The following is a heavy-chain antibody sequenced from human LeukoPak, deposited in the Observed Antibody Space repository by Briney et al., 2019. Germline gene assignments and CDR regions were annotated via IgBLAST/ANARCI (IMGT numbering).Heavy chain of an antibody. J-gene: IGHJ4*02. D-gene: IGHD3-9*01. CDR3: ARDNLWYYHILTAYYFDF. Sequence: GASVKVSCKASGYTFTSFALNWVRQAPGQGLEWMGLINTNTGNPTYAQGFTGRFVFSLDTSVSTAYLHISSLKAEDTAAYFCARDNLWYYHILTAYYFDFWGQGTLVTVSS. CDR2: INTNTGNP. V-gene: IGHV7-4-1*02. CDR1: GYTFTSFA.